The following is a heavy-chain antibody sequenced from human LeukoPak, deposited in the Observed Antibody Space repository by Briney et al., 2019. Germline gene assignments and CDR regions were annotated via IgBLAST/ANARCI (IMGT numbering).Heavy chain of an antibody. CDR2: ISGDGGST. J-gene: IGHJ4*02. CDR1: EFTSDDYA. V-gene: IGHV3-43*02. Sequence: GSLLRLCCAASEFTSDDYAMHWLRQAPGKRLEWVSLISGDGGSTYYADSVKGRFTISSDNSKHSLHQQMNSLRTEDTALYYCAKGRIFGSCIAARAADCGVDYWGQGTLVTVSS. CDR3: AKGRIFGSCIAARAADCGVDY. D-gene: IGHD6-6*01.